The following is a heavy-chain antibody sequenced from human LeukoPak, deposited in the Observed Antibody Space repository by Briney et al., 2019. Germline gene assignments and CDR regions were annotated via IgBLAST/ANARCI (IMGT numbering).Heavy chain of an antibody. CDR1: GASVATYPYY. J-gene: IGHJ5*01. Sequence: SETLSLTCSVSGASVATYPYYWTWIRQPPGKGLEWIGSVTYTGNTFYNPSLQNRVTIPIDASKNQFSLNLSSVTAADTAIYFCARTPTGFPNWFDSWGRGTPVTVSS. CDR2: VTYTGNT. D-gene: IGHD3-9*01. V-gene: IGHV4-39*07. CDR3: ARTPTGFPNWFDS.